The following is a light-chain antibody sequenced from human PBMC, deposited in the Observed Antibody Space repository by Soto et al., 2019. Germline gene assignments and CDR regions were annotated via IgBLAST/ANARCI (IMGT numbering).Light chain of an antibody. CDR1: SSNIGADYG. CDR3: QSYDSSLGFV. J-gene: IGLJ1*01. Sequence: QSVLTQPPSVSGAPGQRVTLSCIGSSSNIGADYGVHWYQQLPGTAPKLLIYGNINRPSGVPDRFSGSKSGASAALAITGLQAEDEADYYCQSYDSSLGFVFGTGTKLTVL. CDR2: GNI. V-gene: IGLV1-40*01.